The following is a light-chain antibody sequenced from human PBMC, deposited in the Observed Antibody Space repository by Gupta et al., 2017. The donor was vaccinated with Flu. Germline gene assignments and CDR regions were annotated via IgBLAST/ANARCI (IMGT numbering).Light chain of an antibody. Sequence: TVTLTCGLSSGSVSTSYYPSWYQQTPGQAPRTLIYSTDTRSSGVPDRFSGSILGNKAALIITGAQADDESDYYCVLYMGSGMWVFGGGTKLTVL. V-gene: IGLV8-61*01. J-gene: IGLJ3*02. CDR1: SGSVSTSYY. CDR2: STD. CDR3: VLYMGSGMWV.